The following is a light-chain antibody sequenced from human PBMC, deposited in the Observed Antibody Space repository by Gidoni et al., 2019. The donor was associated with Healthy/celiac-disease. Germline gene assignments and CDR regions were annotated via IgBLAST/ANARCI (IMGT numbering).Light chain of an antibody. CDR2: GAS. Sequence: ELVLTQSPGTLSLSPGERATLSCRASQSVSSSYLAWCQQKPGQAPRLLIYGASSRATGIPDRFSGSGSGTDFTLTISRLEPEDFAVYYCQQYGSSPLTFGGGTKVEIK. J-gene: IGKJ4*01. V-gene: IGKV3-20*01. CDR3: QQYGSSPLT. CDR1: QSVSSSY.